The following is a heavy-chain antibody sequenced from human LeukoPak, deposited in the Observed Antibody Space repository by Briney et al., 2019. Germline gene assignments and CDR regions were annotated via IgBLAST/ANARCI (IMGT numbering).Heavy chain of an antibody. CDR3: ARACSSTSCPLFDY. CDR2: ISAYNGNT. D-gene: IGHD2-2*01. CDR1: GYTFTSYG. J-gene: IGHJ4*02. Sequence: ASVKVSCKAPGYTFTSYGISWVRQAPGQGLEWMGWISAYNGNTNYAQKLQGRVTMTTDTSTSTAYMELRSLRSDDTAVYYCARACSSTSCPLFDYWGQGTLVTVSS. V-gene: IGHV1-18*01.